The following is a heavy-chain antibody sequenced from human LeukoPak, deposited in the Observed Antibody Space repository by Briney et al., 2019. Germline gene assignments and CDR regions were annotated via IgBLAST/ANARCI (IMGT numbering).Heavy chain of an antibody. CDR2: IKQDGSEK. J-gene: IGHJ4*02. CDR1: GFTFSSYW. V-gene: IGHV3-7*01. Sequence: GGSLRLSCAASGFTFSSYWMSWVRQAPGKELEWVANIKQDGSEKYYVDSVKGRFTISRDNARNSLYLQMNSLRAEDTAVYYCARMYSSGWYPGYYFDYWGQGTLVTVSS. D-gene: IGHD6-19*01. CDR3: ARMYSSGWYPGYYFDY.